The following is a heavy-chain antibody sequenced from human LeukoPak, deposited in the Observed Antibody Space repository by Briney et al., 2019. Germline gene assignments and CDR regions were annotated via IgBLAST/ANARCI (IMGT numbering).Heavy chain of an antibody. CDR2: IYHSGST. V-gene: IGHV4-4*02. D-gene: IGHD3-9*01. CDR1: GGSISSSNW. CDR3: ARHHDILTGYPKHLDY. J-gene: IGHJ4*02. Sequence: SETLSLTCAVSGGSISSSNWWSWVRQPPGKGLECIGEIYHSGSTNYNPSLKSRVTISVDKSKNQFSLKLSSVTAADTAVYYCARHHDILTGYPKHLDYWGQGTLATVSS.